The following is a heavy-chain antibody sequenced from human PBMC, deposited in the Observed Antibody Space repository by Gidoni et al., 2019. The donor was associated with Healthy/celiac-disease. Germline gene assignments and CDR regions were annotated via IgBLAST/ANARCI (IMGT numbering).Heavy chain of an antibody. J-gene: IGHJ4*02. Sequence: QVQLQESVPGLLKPSQTLSLPCTVSGGSLSSGVYYWSWIRQHPGKAMGWIGYIYYSGSTYYNPSLKSRVTISVDTYKNQFSLKLSAVTAADTAVYYCARAAGYYYDSSGYCFDYWGQGTLVTGSS. CDR3: ARAAGYYYDSSGYCFDY. CDR2: IYYSGST. D-gene: IGHD3-22*01. CDR1: GGSLSSGVYY. V-gene: IGHV4-31*03.